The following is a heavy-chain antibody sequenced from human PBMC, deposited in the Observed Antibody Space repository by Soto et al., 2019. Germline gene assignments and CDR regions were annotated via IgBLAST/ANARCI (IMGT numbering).Heavy chain of an antibody. D-gene: IGHD3-10*01. CDR3: AKDSRYYASSPSPGD. CDR2: LGVSDDR. J-gene: IGHJ4*02. Sequence: EGQLLESGGGLVKAGGSLRLSCAASGFTLSLYTINWVRQAPGKGLEWVSSLGVSDDRFYADSVKGRFTISRDSSKNTVSLEMNSLRAEDTAVYYCAKDSRYYASSPSPGDWGQGTLVTVSS. CDR1: GFTLSLYT. V-gene: IGHV3-21*04.